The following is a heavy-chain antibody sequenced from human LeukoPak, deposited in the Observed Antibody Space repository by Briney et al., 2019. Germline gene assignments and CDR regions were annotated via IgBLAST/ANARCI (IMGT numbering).Heavy chain of an antibody. CDR1: GFTFSSYA. V-gene: IGHV3-23*01. Sequence: GGSLRLSCAASGFTFSSYAMSWVRQAPGKGLEWVSAISGSGGSTYYADSVKGRFTISRDNSKNTLYLQMNSLRAGDTAVYYCAKEERYSSGWYLDYWGQGTLVTVSS. CDR2: ISGSGGST. CDR3: AKEERYSSGWYLDY. J-gene: IGHJ4*02. D-gene: IGHD6-19*01.